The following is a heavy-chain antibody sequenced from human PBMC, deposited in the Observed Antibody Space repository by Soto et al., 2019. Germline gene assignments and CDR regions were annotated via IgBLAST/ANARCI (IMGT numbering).Heavy chain of an antibody. CDR1: GGSISSRTHY. CDR3: ATADGFGVVTPFFEY. V-gene: IGHV4-39*01. CDR2: SFYRGST. Sequence: QLQLQESGPGLVKPSETLSLTCSVSGGSISSRTHYWGWIRQSPGKHLEWIGSSFYRGSTHYNPSLNTRSTISVDTSKNQVSLKVYSVTAADTALYYCATADGFGVVTPFFEYWGQGILVTVSS. D-gene: IGHD3-3*01. J-gene: IGHJ4*02.